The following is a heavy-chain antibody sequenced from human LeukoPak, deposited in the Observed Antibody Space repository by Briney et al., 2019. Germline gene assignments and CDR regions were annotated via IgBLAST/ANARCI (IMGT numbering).Heavy chain of an antibody. V-gene: IGHV3-7*01. D-gene: IGHD2-21*02. CDR2: IKQDGSEE. CDR1: GFTFNYCY. CDR3: ARDLCGGGDCYRGTFDM. J-gene: IGHJ3*02. Sequence: GGSLRLSCTASGFTFNYCYMTWVRQAPGKGLEWVANIKQDGSEEYYGDSVKGRFTISRDNAKNSLYLQMNSLRAEDTAVYYCARDLCGGGDCYRGTFDMWGHGTMVTVSS.